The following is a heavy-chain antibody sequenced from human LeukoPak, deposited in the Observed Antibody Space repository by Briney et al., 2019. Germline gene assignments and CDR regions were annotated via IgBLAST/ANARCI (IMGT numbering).Heavy chain of an antibody. CDR1: GFTFSSYG. Sequence: GGSLRLSCAASGFTFSSYGMHWVRQAPGKGLEWVAVMSYDGSNKYYADSVKGRFTISRDNSKNTLYLQMNSLRAEDTAVYYCARSGISPLDYWGQGTLVTVSS. D-gene: IGHD2-15*01. CDR3: ARSGISPLDY. V-gene: IGHV3-30*03. J-gene: IGHJ4*02. CDR2: MSYDGSNK.